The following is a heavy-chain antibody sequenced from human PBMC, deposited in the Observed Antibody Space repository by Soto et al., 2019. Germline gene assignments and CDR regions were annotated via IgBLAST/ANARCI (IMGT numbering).Heavy chain of an antibody. CDR2: INAGNGNT. J-gene: IGHJ5*02. V-gene: IGHV1-3*01. CDR3: ATESVAVRPLDP. Sequence: ASVKVSCKASGYTFTSYAMHWVRQAPGQRLEWMGWINAGNGNTKYSQKFQGRVTITRDTSASTAYMELSSLRSEDTAVYYCATESVAVRPLDPWGQGTLVTVSS. CDR1: GYTFTSYA. D-gene: IGHD2-15*01.